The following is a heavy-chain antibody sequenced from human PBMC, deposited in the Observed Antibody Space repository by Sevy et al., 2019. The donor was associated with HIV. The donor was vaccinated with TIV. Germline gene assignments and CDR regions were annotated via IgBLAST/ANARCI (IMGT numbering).Heavy chain of an antibody. CDR2: ISGSGGST. CDR3: ATLNIVVVPAAPTT. Sequence: GGSLTLSCAASGFTFSSYAMSWVRHAPGKGLEWVSAISGSGGSTYYADSVKGRFTISRDNSKNTLYLQMNSLRAEDTAVYYCATLNIVVVPAAPTTWGQGTLVTVSS. V-gene: IGHV3-23*01. D-gene: IGHD2-2*01. CDR1: GFTFSSYA. J-gene: IGHJ5*02.